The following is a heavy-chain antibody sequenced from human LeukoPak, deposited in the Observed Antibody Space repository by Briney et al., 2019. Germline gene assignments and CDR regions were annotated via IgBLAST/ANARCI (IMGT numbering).Heavy chain of an antibody. D-gene: IGHD6-13*01. J-gene: IGHJ4*02. CDR1: GGSIGSYY. Sequence: PSETLSLTCTVSGGSIGSYYWSWIRQPPGKGLEWIGYIYSSGSSNYNPSLKSRVTISVDTSENQSSLKLSSVTVADTAVYFCARTRPKYSSSWYADYFDYWGQGTLVTVSS. V-gene: IGHV4-59*01. CDR3: ARTRPKYSSSWYADYFDY. CDR2: IYSSGSS.